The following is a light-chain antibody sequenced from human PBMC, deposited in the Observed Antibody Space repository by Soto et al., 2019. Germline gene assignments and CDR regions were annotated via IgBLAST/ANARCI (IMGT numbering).Light chain of an antibody. V-gene: IGKV1-5*03. CDR1: QSITSC. CDR2: KAS. J-gene: IGKJ4*01. Sequence: DIQMTQSPSTLSASVGDRVTITCRASQSITSCLAWYQQKPGKAPKLLIYKASSLESGVPSRFGGGGSGTEFTLTISSLQPDDFATYYCQQYYSYSLTFAGGTKVEIK. CDR3: QQYYSYSLT.